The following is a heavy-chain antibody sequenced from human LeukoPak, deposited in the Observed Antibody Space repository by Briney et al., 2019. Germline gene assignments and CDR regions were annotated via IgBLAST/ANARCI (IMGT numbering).Heavy chain of an antibody. CDR1: GFTFSSYA. Sequence: PGGSLRLSCAASGFTFSSYAMSWVRQAPGKGLEWVSWINNDGSYAVYADSVRARFTISRDNAKNTLYLQMNSLRPEDTAVYYCARDRPHNWFDPWGQGTLVTVSS. CDR2: INNDGSYA. CDR3: ARDRPHNWFDP. V-gene: IGHV3-74*01. J-gene: IGHJ5*02.